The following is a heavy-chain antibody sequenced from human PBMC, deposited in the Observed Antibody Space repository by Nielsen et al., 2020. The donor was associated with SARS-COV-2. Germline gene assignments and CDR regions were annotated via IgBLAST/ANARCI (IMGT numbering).Heavy chain of an antibody. D-gene: IGHD2-15*01. CDR1: GFTFSSYG. V-gene: IGHV3-30*18. CDR3: AKDMFGSGYCSGGSCYSADYYYYYGMDV. CDR2: ISYVGSNK. Sequence: GESLKISCAASGFTFSSYGMHWVRQAPGKGLEWVAVISYVGSNKYYADSVKGRFTISRDNSKNTLYLQMNSLRAEDTAVYYCAKDMFGSGYCSGGSCYSADYYYYYGMDVWGQGTTVTVSS. J-gene: IGHJ6*02.